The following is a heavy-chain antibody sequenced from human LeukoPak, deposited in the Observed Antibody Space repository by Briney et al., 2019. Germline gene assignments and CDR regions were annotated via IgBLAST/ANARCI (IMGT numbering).Heavy chain of an antibody. CDR2: INPNSGGT. CDR1: GYTFIDYY. CDR3: ARDLNQGYYDFWSGYYTPRDY. D-gene: IGHD3-3*01. J-gene: IGHJ4*02. V-gene: IGHV1-2*02. Sequence: ASVKVSCKASGYTFIDYYMHWVRQAPGQGLEWMGWINPNSGGTSYAQKFQGRVTMTRDTSISTAYMELSRLRSDDTAVYYCARDLNQGYYDFWSGYYTPRDYWGQGTLVTVSS.